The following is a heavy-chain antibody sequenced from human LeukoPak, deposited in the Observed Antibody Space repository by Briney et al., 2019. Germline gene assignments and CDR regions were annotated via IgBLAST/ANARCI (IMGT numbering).Heavy chain of an antibody. V-gene: IGHV3-21*01. CDR1: EFTFSMYS. CDR3: AREDFWSGYSIDH. J-gene: IGHJ4*02. D-gene: IGHD3-3*01. CDR2: ISSSSSYI. Sequence: GWSLRLSCAASEFTFSMYSMTWVRQAPGKGLEWVSSISSSSSYIYYRDSVKARFTISRDNAESSLYLQMNSLRAEDTAVYYCAREDFWSGYSIDHWGQGTLVTVSS.